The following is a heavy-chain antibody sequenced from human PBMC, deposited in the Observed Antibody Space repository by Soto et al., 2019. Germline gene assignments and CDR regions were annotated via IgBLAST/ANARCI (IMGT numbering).Heavy chain of an antibody. Sequence: QLQLQESGSGLVKPSQTLSLTCAVSGGSISSGGYSWSWIRQPPGKGLEWIGYIYHSGSTYYNPSLKSRIPITRVRSQHQFSPQLSSVTAADTAVYYCAPAPGPYWGQGTLVTVSS. CDR2: IYHSGST. J-gene: IGHJ4*02. CDR3: APAPGPY. V-gene: IGHV4-30-2*01. CDR1: GGSISSGGYS.